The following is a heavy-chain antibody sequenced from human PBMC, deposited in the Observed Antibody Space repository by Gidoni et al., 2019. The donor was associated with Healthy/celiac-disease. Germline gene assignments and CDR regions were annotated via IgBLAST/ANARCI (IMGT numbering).Heavy chain of an antibody. CDR3: ARGLGIAVAGYFDY. CDR2: INHSGST. CDR1: GGSFSGYY. V-gene: IGHV4-34*01. J-gene: IGHJ4*02. Sequence: QVPLQQWGAGLLKPSETLSLTCAVYGGSFSGYYWSWIRQPPGKGLEWIGEINHSGSTNYNPSLKSRVTISVDTSKNQCSLKLSSVTAADTAVYYCARGLGIAVAGYFDYWGQGTLVTVSS. D-gene: IGHD6-19*01.